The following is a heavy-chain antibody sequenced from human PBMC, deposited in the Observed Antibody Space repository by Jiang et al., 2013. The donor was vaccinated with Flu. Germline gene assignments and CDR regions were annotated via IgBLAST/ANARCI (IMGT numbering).Heavy chain of an antibody. Sequence: PTQTLTLTCTFSGFSLSTSGMCVSWIRQPPGKALEWLARIDWDDDKYYSTSLKPRLSISKDTSKNQVVLTMTNMDPVDTATYYCARMVRGVIHWFDPWGQGALVTVSS. J-gene: IGHJ5*02. D-gene: IGHD3-10*01. CDR3: ARMVRGVIHWFDP. CDR2: IDWDDDK. CDR1: GFSLSTSGMC. V-gene: IGHV2-70*11.